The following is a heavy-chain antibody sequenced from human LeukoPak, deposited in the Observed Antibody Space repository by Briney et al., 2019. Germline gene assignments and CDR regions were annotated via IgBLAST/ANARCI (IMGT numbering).Heavy chain of an antibody. D-gene: IGHD3-22*01. CDR1: GFTFSSYG. CDR3: ARGEFNYYDSSGYPQYFQH. V-gene: IGHV3-33*01. Sequence: GGSLRLSCAASGFTFSSYGMHWVRQAPGKGLEWVAVIWYDGSNKYYADSVKGRFTISRDNSKNTLYLQMNSLRAEDTAVYYCARGEFNYYDSSGYPQYFQHWGQGTLVTVSS. CDR2: IWYDGSNK. J-gene: IGHJ1*01.